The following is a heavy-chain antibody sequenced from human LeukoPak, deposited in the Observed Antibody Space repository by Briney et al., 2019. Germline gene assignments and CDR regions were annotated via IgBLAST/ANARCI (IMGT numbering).Heavy chain of an antibody. CDR3: LCSGSGHYYFDY. CDR1: GFTFSSYW. J-gene: IGHJ4*02. D-gene: IGHD3-10*02. CDR2: INSDGSST. V-gene: IGHV3-74*01. Sequence: GGSLRLSCAASGFTFSSYWMHWVRQAPGKGLVWVSRINSDGSSTSYADSVKGRFTISRDNAENTLYLQMHSLRAEDTAMYYCLCSGSGHYYFDYWGQGTLVTVSS.